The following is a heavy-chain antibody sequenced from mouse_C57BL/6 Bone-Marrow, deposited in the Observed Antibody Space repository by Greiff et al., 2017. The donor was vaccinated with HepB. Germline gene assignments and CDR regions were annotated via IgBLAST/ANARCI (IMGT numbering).Heavy chain of an antibody. CDR3: ARHEGGTTVVAPGYFDY. J-gene: IGHJ2*01. CDR2: IWSDGST. CDR1: GFSLTSYG. V-gene: IGHV2-6-1*01. D-gene: IGHD1-1*01. Sequence: VQRVESGPGLVAPSQSLSITCTVSGFSLTSYGVHWVRQPPGKGLEWLVVIWSDGSTTYNSALKSRLSISKDNSKSQVFLKMNSLQTDDTAMYYCARHEGGTTVVAPGYFDYWGQGTTLTVSS.